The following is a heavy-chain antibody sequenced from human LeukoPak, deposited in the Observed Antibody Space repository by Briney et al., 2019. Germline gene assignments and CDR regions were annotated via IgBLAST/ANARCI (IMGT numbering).Heavy chain of an antibody. D-gene: IGHD3-22*01. J-gene: IGHJ4*02. V-gene: IGHV4-39*07. CDR3: ARDPSSGYYSPLYYFDY. CDR2: LYYSGST. Sequence: SETLSLTCTVSGGSISSSSYSWGWIRQPPGKGLEWIGSLYYSGSTYYNPSLKSRVTISVDTSKNQFSLKLSSVTAADTAVYYCARDPSSGYYSPLYYFDYWGQGTLVTVSS. CDR1: GGSISSSSYS.